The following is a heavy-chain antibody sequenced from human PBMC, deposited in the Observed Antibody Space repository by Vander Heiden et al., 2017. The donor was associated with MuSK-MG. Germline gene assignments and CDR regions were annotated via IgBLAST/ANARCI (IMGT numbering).Heavy chain of an antibody. V-gene: IGHV3-53*01. CDR1: GFTIISSY. J-gene: IGHJ4*02. CDR3: TREGRELTFDY. CDR2: IYSGGST. Sequence: VQLVDSGRGFIQHGRSLRLSCAASGFTIISSYVSWVRQATGKGMEWVSVIYSGGSTYYADSVKGRFTISRDDSKNTVYLQMTSLRAEDTAVYYCTREGRELTFDYWGQGTQVTVTP. D-gene: IGHD3-10*01.